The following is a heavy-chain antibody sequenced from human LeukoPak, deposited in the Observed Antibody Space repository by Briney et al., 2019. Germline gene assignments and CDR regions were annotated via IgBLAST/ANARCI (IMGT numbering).Heavy chain of an antibody. V-gene: IGHV3-30*02. CDR2: IRYDGSNK. CDR1: GFTVSINY. D-gene: IGHD6-6*01. Sequence: GGSLRLSCAASGFTVSINYMSWVRQAPGKGLEWVAFIRYDGSNKYYADSVKGRFTISRDNSKNTLYLQMNSLRAEDTAVYYCAKVGEQLVYYYYYMDVWGKGTTVTVSS. J-gene: IGHJ6*03. CDR3: AKVGEQLVYYYYYMDV.